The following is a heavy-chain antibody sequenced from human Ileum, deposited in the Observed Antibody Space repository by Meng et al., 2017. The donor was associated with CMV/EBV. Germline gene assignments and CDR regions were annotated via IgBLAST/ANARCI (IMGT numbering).Heavy chain of an antibody. CDR3: ARSGFWSGTQNWFDP. D-gene: IGHD3-3*01. Sequence: SGYTFTSYGISWVRQAPGQGLEWMGWISAYNGNTNYAQKLQGRVTMTTDTSTSTAYMELRSLRSDDTAVYYCARSGFWSGTQNWFDPRGQGTLVTVSS. V-gene: IGHV1-18*01. CDR2: ISAYNGNT. J-gene: IGHJ5*02. CDR1: GYTFTSYG.